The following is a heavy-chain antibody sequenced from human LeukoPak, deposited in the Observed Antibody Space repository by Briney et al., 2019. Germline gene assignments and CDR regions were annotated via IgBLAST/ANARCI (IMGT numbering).Heavy chain of an antibody. CDR1: GGSFSGYY. D-gene: IGHD2-2*01. J-gene: IGHJ4*02. Sequence: SETLSLTCAVYGGSFSGYYWSWIRQPPGKGLEWIGEINHSGSTNYNPSLKSPVTISVDTSKNQFSLKLSSVTAADTAVYYCASGASDIVVVPAAPPPGYWGQGTLVTVSS. CDR3: ASGASDIVVVPAAPPPGY. V-gene: IGHV4-34*01. CDR2: INHSGST.